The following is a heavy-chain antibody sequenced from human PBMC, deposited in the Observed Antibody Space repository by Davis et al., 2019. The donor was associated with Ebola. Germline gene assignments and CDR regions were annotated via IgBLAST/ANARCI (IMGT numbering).Heavy chain of an antibody. CDR1: GYTFTSYG. Sequence: ASVKVSCKASGYTFTSYGISWVRQAPGQGLEWMGWINPNSGGTNYAQKLQGRVTMTTDTSTSTAYMELRSLRSDDTAVYYCARDSPIFGDYYGMDVWGQGTTVTVSS. D-gene: IGHD3-3*01. J-gene: IGHJ6*02. CDR3: ARDSPIFGDYYGMDV. CDR2: INPNSGGT. V-gene: IGHV1-18*01.